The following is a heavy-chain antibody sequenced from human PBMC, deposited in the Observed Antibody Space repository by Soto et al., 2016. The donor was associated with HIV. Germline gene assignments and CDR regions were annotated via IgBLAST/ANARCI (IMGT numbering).Heavy chain of an antibody. V-gene: IGHV1-2*02. J-gene: IGHJ4*02. D-gene: IGHD3-10*01. Sequence: QVQLVQSGAEVKRPGASVRVSCKASGYNFIGYYIHWVRQAPGQGLEWMGWINPNNGGTYFTQKFQGRLTMSRDTSINTAYMELSRLRSDDTAVYYCARTGYYGSGSYYNPGFDYWGQGTLVTVSS. CDR1: GYNFIGYY. CDR2: INPNNGGT. CDR3: ARTGYYGSGSYYNPGFDY.